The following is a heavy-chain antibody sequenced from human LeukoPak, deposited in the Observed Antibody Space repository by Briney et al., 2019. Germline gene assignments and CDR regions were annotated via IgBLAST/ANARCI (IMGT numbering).Heavy chain of an antibody. CDR1: GFTFDDYA. V-gene: IGHV3-9*01. Sequence: GRSLRLSCAASGFTFDDYAMHWVRQAPGKGLEWVSGISWNSGSIGYADSVKGRFTISRDNAKSSLYLQMNSLRAEDTALYYCAKDSHYGSGSYYDYWGQGTLVTVSS. J-gene: IGHJ4*02. CDR2: ISWNSGSI. CDR3: AKDSHYGSGSYYDY. D-gene: IGHD3-10*01.